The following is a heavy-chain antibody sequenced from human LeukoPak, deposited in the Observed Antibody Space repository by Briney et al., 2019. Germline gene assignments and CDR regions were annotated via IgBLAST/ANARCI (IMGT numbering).Heavy chain of an antibody. CDR1: GYTLTELS. CDR3: ATDLFHYDFWSGSTNAETPNWFDP. V-gene: IGHV1-24*01. CDR2: FDPEDGET. Sequence: ASVKVSCKVSGYTLTELSMHWVRQAPGKGLEWMGGFDPEDGETIYTQRFQGRVTMTEDTSTDTAYMELSSLRSEDTAVYYCATDLFHYDFWSGSTNAETPNWFDPWGQGTLVTVSS. D-gene: IGHD3-3*01. J-gene: IGHJ5*02.